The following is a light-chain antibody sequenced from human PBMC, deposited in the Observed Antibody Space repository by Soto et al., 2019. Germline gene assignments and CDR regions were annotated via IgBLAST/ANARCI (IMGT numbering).Light chain of an antibody. V-gene: IGKV1-39*01. CDR3: QQSYGTPIT. CDR2: VAS. J-gene: IGKJ5*01. CDR1: QSISRY. Sequence: DIQMTQSPSSLSASVGDRFTITCRASQSISRYLNRYQQKPGKAPNLLIYVASSLQSEVPSRFSGSGSGTDFTLTITSLQPEDFATYYCQQSYGTPITFGQGTRLEIK.